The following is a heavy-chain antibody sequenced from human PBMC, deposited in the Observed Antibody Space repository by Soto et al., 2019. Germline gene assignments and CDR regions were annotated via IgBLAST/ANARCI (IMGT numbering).Heavy chain of an antibody. CDR3: AIDYGDLLFDY. CDR1: GYSFTSYW. Sequence: GESLKISCKGSGYSFTSYWISWVRQMPGKGLEWMGRIDPSDSSTNYSPSFQGHVTISADKSISTAYLQWSSLKASDTAMYYCAIDYGDLLFDYWGQGTLVTGSS. D-gene: IGHD4-17*01. V-gene: IGHV5-10-1*01. J-gene: IGHJ4*02. CDR2: IDPSDSST.